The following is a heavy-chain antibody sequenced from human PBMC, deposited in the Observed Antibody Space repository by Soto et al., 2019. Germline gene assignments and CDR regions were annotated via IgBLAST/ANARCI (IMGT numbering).Heavy chain of an antibody. CDR3: ARDLGPAYYYDSSGLSWEFDY. CDR1: GGSISSGGYY. D-gene: IGHD3-22*01. CDR2: IYYSGST. J-gene: IGHJ4*02. V-gene: IGHV4-31*03. Sequence: PSETLSLTCTVSGGSISSGGYYWSWIRQHPGKGLEWIGYIYYSGSTYYNPSLKSRVTISRDNAKNSLYLQMNSLRAEDTAVYYCARDLGPAYYYDSSGLSWEFDYWGQGTLVTVSS.